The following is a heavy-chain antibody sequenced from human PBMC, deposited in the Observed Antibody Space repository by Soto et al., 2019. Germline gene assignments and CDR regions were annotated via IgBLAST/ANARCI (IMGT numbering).Heavy chain of an antibody. Sequence: QVQLVQSGAEVKKPGSSVKVSCKASGGTFSSYAISWVRQAPGQGLEWMGGIIPIFGTANYAQKFQGRVTITADESTSTAYMELSSLRSEDTAVYYCARGRARLETTVVTGVGFDIWGQGTMVTVSS. CDR2: IIPIFGTA. D-gene: IGHD4-17*01. V-gene: IGHV1-69*12. CDR1: GGTFSSYA. J-gene: IGHJ3*02. CDR3: ARGRARLETTVVTGVGFDI.